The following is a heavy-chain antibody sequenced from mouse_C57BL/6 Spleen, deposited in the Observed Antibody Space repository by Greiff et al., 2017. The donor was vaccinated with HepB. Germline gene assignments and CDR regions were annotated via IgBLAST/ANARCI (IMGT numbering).Heavy chain of an antibody. CDR3: TTLYAHYFDY. CDR1: GFNIKDDY. Sequence: EVQLQQSGAELVRPGASVKLSCTASGFNIKDDYMHWVKQRPEQGLEWIGWIDPENGDTEYASKFQGKATITADTSSNTAYLQLSSLTSEDTAVYYCTTLYAHYFDYWGQGTTLTVSS. CDR2: IDPENGDT. V-gene: IGHV14-4*01. D-gene: IGHD1-1*01. J-gene: IGHJ2*01.